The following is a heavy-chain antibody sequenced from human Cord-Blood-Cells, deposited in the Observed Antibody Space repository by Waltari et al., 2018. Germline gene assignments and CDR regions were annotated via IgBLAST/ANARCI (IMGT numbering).Heavy chain of an antibody. CDR2: ISYDGSNK. CDR3: AGGSYYFYY. J-gene: IGHJ4*01. CDR1: GITFSSYS. Sequence: QVQLVESGGSVVRPGRSLTPSCDASGITFSSYSMHWVRQAPGKGREWWAVISYDGSNKYYADPVKGRFTIPRDNSKHTLYLQMNSLRAEDTALYYCAGGSYYFYYWGHGTLVTVSS. D-gene: IGHD1-26*01. V-gene: IGHV3-30-3*01.